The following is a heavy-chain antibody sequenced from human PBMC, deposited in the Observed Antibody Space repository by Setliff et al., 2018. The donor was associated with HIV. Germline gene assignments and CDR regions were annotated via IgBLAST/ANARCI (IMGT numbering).Heavy chain of an antibody. CDR1: GGSISSSSYF. CDR2: IYCSGST. CDR3: LYYFDS. J-gene: IGHJ4*02. V-gene: IGHV4-39*01. Sequence: SETLSLTCTVSGGSISSSSYFWGWIRQPPGKGLEWIGSIYCSGSTYYNPSLKSRLTISVDTSKNQFSLKLSSVTAADTAVYYSLYYFDSWGQGTLVTVSS.